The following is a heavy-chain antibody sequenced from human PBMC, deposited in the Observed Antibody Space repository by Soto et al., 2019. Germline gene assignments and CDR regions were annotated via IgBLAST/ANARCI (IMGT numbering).Heavy chain of an antibody. J-gene: IGHJ6*02. CDR3: AETTRNPYYYGMDV. CDR1: GGTFSSYA. CDR2: IIPIFGTA. V-gene: IGHV1-69*12. Sequence: QVQLVQSGAEVKKPGSSVKVSCTASGGTFSSYAISWVRQAPGQGLEWMGGIIPIFGTANYAQKFQGRVTITADESTSTAYMELSSLRSEDTAVYYCAETTRNPYYYGMDVWGQGTTVTVSS. D-gene: IGHD1-1*01.